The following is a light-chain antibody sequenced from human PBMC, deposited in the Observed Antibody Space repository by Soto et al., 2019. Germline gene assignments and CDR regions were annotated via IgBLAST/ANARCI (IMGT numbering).Light chain of an antibody. CDR1: QGISNY. CDR2: AAS. V-gene: IGKV1-9*01. CDR3: QQLNSYSFT. Sequence: DIQITQSPSSLYASVGNRVSITCRASQGISNYLAWYQQKPGKAPKVLIYAASTLQPGVPSRFSGSGSGTEFTLTISSLQPEDFATYYCQQLNSYSFTFGQGTRLEIK. J-gene: IGKJ5*01.